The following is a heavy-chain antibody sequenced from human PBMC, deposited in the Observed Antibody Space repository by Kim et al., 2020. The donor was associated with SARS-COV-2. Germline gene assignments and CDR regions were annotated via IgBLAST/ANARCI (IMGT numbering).Heavy chain of an antibody. D-gene: IGHD6-13*01. CDR2: INEDGGVK. V-gene: IGHV3-7*01. CDR3: ARGGNSWRFDP. J-gene: IGHJ5*02. Sequence: GGSLRLSCAGSGFTFSSVWMSWVRQGPGKGLECVATINEDGGVKEHVDSVKGRFTISRDNAKNSLYLQMNFLRAEDTAVYFCARGGNSWRFDPWGQGTL. CDR1: GFTFSSVW.